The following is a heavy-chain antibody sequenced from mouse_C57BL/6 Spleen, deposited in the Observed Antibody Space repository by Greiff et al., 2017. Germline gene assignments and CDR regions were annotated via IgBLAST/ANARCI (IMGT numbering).Heavy chain of an antibody. CDR2: INGGGGNT. V-gene: IGHV5-9*04. J-gene: IGHJ3*01. Sequence: EVKLMESGGGLVKPGGSLKLSCAASGFTFSSYTMSWVRQTPEKRLEWVATINGGGGNTYYPDSVKGRFTISRDNATNTLYLHMSSLRSEVTAVYYFARQNYEGFGFAYWGQGTLVTVSA. CDR3: ARQNYEGFGFAY. D-gene: IGHD2-3*01. CDR1: GFTFSSYT.